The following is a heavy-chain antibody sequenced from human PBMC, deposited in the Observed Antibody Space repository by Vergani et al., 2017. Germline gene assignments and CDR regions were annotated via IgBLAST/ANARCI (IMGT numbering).Heavy chain of an antibody. Sequence: QVQLQESGPGLVKPSQTLSLTCTVSGGSISSGFYYWSWIRQPPGKGLEWIGYIYYSGSTNYNPSLKSRVTISVDTSKNQFSLKLSSVTAADTAVYYCARGRGYSSGWYVYWGQGTLVTVSS. CDR3: ARGRGYSSGWYVY. J-gene: IGHJ4*02. CDR1: GGSISSGFYY. CDR2: IYYSGST. V-gene: IGHV4-61*01. D-gene: IGHD6-19*01.